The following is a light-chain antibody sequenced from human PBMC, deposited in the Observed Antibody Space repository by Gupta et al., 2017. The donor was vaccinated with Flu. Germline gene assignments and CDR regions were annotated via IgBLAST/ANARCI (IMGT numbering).Light chain of an antibody. CDR1: SNIGADFY. J-gene: IGLJ1*01. V-gene: IGLV1-40*01. CDR3: QSYDSSLGGYV. Sequence: SNIGADFYVPRYQQLPATAPKLLIYANSNRPSGVSDRFSGSKSGTSASLAITGLQAEDEADYYCQSYDSSLGGYVFGTGTEVTVL. CDR2: ANS.